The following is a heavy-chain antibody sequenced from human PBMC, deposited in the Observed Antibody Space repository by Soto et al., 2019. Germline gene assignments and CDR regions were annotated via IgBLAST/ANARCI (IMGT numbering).Heavy chain of an antibody. CDR3: ARAMVEQLQGYYYGRDV. V-gene: IGHV1-69*01. J-gene: IGHJ6*02. Sequence: QVQLVQSGAEVKKPGTSVKVSCKASGGTFSSYAISWVRQAPGQGLEWMGGIIPIFGTGNYAQKFQGRVTITADESTSTAYMELRSLRSEDTTVYYCARAMVEQLQGYYYGRDVWGQGTTVTVSS. CDR2: IIPIFGTG. CDR1: GGTFSSYA. D-gene: IGHD6-6*01.